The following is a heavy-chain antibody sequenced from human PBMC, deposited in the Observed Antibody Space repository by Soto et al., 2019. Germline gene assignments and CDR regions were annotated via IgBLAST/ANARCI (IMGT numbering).Heavy chain of an antibody. J-gene: IGHJ6*03. CDR3: ARDSSSSGWYKFDYMDV. CDR2: ISAYNGNT. D-gene: IGHD6-19*01. Sequence: ASVKVSCKASGYTFTSYGISWVRQAPGQGLEWMGWISAYNGNTNYAQKLQGRVTMTTDTSTSTAYMELRSLRSDDTAVYYCARDSSSSGWYKFDYMDVWGKGTTVTVSS. V-gene: IGHV1-18*01. CDR1: GYTFTSYG.